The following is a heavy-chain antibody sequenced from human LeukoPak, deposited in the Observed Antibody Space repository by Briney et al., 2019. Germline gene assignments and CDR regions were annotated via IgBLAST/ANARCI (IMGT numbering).Heavy chain of an antibody. J-gene: IGHJ4*02. CDR2: ISYDGSNK. D-gene: IGHD2-15*01. Sequence: RGSLRLSCAASGFTFSSYGMHWVRQAPGKGLEWVAVISYDGSNKYYADSVKGRFTISRDNSKNTLYLQMNSLRAEDTAVYYCARDSQGRYCSGGSCYGGRFDYWGQGTLVTVSS. CDR1: GFTFSSYG. V-gene: IGHV3-30*19. CDR3: ARDSQGRYCSGGSCYGGRFDY.